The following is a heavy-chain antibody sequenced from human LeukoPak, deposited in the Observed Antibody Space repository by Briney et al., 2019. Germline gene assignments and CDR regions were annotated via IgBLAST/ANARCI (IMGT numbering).Heavy chain of an antibody. D-gene: IGHD5-12*01. Sequence: GGSLRVSCAASGITFSGAYMTWVRQAPGKGLEWVANINPDGREKSYVDSVKGRFTISRDNAKDSLYLQMNSLRAEDTAVYYCARSRRVGTSPFYGTDVWGQGTTVTVSS. CDR2: INPDGREK. J-gene: IGHJ6*02. CDR3: ARSRRVGTSPFYGTDV. CDR1: GITFSGAY. V-gene: IGHV3-7*04.